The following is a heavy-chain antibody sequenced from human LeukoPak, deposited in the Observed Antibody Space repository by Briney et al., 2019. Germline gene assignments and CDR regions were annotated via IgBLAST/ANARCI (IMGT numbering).Heavy chain of an antibody. D-gene: IGHD6-13*01. CDR3: ARAVTSSSSWYKWVNWFDP. Sequence: ASVKVSCKASGYTFTDYYLHWVRQAPGQGLEWMGWINPNSGGTNYAQKFQGRVTVTRDTSISTAYMELSRLRSDDTAVYYCARAVTSSSSWYKWVNWFDPWGQGTLVTVSS. J-gene: IGHJ5*02. CDR2: INPNSGGT. V-gene: IGHV1-2*02. CDR1: GYTFTDYY.